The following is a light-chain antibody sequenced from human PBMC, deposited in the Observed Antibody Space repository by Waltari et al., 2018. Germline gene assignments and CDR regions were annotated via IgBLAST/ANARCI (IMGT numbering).Light chain of an antibody. CDR1: SSAVGSYYL. V-gene: IGLV2-23*01. J-gene: IGLJ3*02. Sequence: QSALTQPASVSGSPGQSITISCTATSSAVGSYYLVSWYQQHPGRAPKLMIYEGSKRPSGVSNRFSGSKSGNTASLTISGLQAEDEADYYCCSYAGSNWVFGGGTKLTVL. CDR2: EGS. CDR3: CSYAGSNWV.